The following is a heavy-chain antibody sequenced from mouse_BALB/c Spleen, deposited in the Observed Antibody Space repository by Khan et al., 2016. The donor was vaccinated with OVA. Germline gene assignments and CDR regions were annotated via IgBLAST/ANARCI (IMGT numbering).Heavy chain of an antibody. Sequence: QVQLKESGPGLVAPSQSLSITCTVSGFSLANYGVHWVRQPPGKGLEWLGVIWAGESTNFNSALMSRLSISKDNSKSQVFLKMNSLQTDDTAMYXSARFFDGYYYTVDYWGQGTSVTVSS. J-gene: IGHJ4*01. CDR1: GFSLANYG. CDR3: ARFFDGYYYTVDY. D-gene: IGHD2-3*01. CDR2: IWAGEST. V-gene: IGHV2-9*02.